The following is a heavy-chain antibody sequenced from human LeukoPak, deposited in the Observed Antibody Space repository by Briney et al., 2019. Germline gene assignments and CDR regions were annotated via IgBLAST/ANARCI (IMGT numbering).Heavy chain of an antibody. CDR1: GGSISSYY. V-gene: IGHV4-59*01. CDR3: ARECSSTSCSYYFDY. CDR2: IYYSGST. J-gene: IGHJ4*02. D-gene: IGHD2-2*01. Sequence: KPSETLSLTCTVSGGSISSYYWSWIRQPPGKGLEWIGYIYYSGSTNYSPSLKSRVTISVDTSKNQFSLKLSSVTAADTAVYYCARECSSTSCSYYFDYWGQGTLVTVSS.